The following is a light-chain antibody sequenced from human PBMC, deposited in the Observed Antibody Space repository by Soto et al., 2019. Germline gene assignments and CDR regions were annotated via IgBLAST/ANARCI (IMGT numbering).Light chain of an antibody. J-gene: IGLJ7*01. CDR2: EGT. V-gene: IGLV2-23*03. Sequence: QSVLTQPASVSGSPGQSITISCTGTSSDVGSYNLVSWYQQRPGKAPKLIICEGTKRPSGVSNRFSGSKSGNTASLTISGLQAEDEADYYCCSYAGRSTFVVFGGGTQLTVL. CDR1: SSDVGSYNL. CDR3: CSYAGRSTFVV.